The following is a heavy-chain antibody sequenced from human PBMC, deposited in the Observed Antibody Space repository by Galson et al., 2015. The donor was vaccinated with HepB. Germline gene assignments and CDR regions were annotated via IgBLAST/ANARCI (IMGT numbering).Heavy chain of an antibody. CDR3: ARDQDRLETSSSWYDP. CDR1: GYTFTSYA. D-gene: IGHD6-13*01. J-gene: IGHJ5*02. V-gene: IGHV1-3*01. CDR2: INAGNGNT. Sequence: SVQVSCKASGYTFTSYAMHWVRQAPGQRLEWMGWINAGNGNTKYSQKFQGRVAITRDTSASTAYMELSSLRSEDTAVYYCARDQDRLETSSSWYDPWGQGTLVTVSS.